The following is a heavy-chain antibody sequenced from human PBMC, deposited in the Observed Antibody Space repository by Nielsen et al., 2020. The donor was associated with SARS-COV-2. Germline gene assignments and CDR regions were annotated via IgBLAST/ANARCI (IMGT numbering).Heavy chain of an antibody. CDR2: IKQDGSEK. J-gene: IGHJ4*02. V-gene: IGHV3-7*05. CDR1: GFTFSSYW. D-gene: IGHD3-16*01. CDR3: ARDNIGGLDY. Sequence: GESLKISCAASGFTFSSYWMSWVRQAPGKGLEWVANIKQDGSEKYYVDSVKGRFTISRDHAKNSLYLQMNSLRAEDTAVYYCARDNIGGLDYWGQGTLVTVSS.